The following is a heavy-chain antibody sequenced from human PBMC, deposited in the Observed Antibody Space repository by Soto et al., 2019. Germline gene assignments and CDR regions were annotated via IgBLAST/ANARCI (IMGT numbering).Heavy chain of an antibody. CDR3: AKDMLLSFDDYDYGMDF. CDR2: IGGSGTRT. J-gene: IGHJ6*02. V-gene: IGHV3-23*01. CDR1: GFAFSTYA. Sequence: EVQLLESGGGLVQPGGSLRLSCAASGFAFSTYAMSWVRQAPGEGLEWVSAIGGSGTRTYYADSVKGRFTISRDNYKNKIFLQMKSLSAEDTAVYYCAKDMLLSFDDYDYGMDFWGQGTTVTVSS. D-gene: IGHD3-10*02.